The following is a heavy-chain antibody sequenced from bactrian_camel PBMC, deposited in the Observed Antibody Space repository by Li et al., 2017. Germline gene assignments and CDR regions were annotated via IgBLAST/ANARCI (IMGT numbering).Heavy chain of an antibody. V-gene: IGHV3S67*01. D-gene: IGHD3*01. Sequence: VQLVESGGGSVQAGGSLRLSCAHSGYISSRHCMGWFRQAPGKAREGIAGIRRDGDEYYADSVKGRFTISQDNAKNIIYLQMSSLTPDDTAMYNCAAGTRIIVGDYCDGITDWGQGTQVTVS. CDR3: AAGTRIIVGDYCDGITD. CDR1: GYISSRHC. CDR2: IRRDGDE. J-gene: IGHJ4*01.